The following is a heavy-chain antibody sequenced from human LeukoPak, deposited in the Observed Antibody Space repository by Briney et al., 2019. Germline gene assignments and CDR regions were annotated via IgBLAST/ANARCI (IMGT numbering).Heavy chain of an antibody. CDR3: AREDPTWIQLWLRSYYYYMDV. J-gene: IGHJ6*03. CDR2: IKQDGSEK. Sequence: GGSLRLSCAASGFTFSSYWMSWVRQAPGKGLEWVANIKQDGSEKYYVDSVKGRFTISRDNAKNSLYLQMNSLRAEDTAVYYCAREDPTWIQLWLRSYYYYMDVWGKGTTVTISS. V-gene: IGHV3-7*01. D-gene: IGHD5-18*01. CDR1: GFTFSSYW.